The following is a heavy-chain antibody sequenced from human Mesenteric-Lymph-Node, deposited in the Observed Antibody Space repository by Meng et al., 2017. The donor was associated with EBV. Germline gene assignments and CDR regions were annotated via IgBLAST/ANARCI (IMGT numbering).Heavy chain of an antibody. J-gene: IGHJ4*02. CDR2: ISGSSTYI. D-gene: IGHD5-18*01. Sequence: EVQLVESGXGLVKPGGSLRLSWAASGFTFSSSSMNWVRQAPGKGLEWVSSISGSSTYIYYADSVKGRFTISRDNAKNSLYLQMNSLRAEDTAVYYCASQLDRYTYGSRGDWGQGTLVTVSS. CDR1: GFTFSSSS. V-gene: IGHV3-21*02. CDR3: ASQLDRYTYGSRGD.